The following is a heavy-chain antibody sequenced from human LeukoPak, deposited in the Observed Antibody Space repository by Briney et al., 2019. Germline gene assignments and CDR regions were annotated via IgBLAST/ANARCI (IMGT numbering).Heavy chain of an antibody. V-gene: IGHV3-7*01. J-gene: IGHJ4*02. D-gene: IGHD4-17*01. CDR1: GFTFSTYW. Sequence: PGGSLRLSCVASGFTFSTYWMGWVRQAPGKGLEWVATIKVDGTETYYVDAVKGRFTMSRDNSKNTLYLQMNSLTPEDTALYFCAKDRSPYGDYIGVDYWGQGTLVSVSS. CDR3: AKDRSPYGDYIGVDY. CDR2: IKVDGTET.